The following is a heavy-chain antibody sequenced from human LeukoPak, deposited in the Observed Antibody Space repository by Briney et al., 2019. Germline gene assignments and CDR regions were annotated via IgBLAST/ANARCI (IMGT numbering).Heavy chain of an antibody. Sequence: GGSLRLSCAASGFTFSNFWMHWVRQGPGKGLVWVSRINSDGSSTSYADSVKGRFTISRDNAKNTLYLQMDSLRAEDTAVYYCAKETSSGNFVTIDCWGQGTLVTVSS. CDR1: GFTFSNFW. V-gene: IGHV3-74*01. CDR2: INSDGSST. D-gene: IGHD1-26*01. J-gene: IGHJ4*02. CDR3: AKETSSGNFVTIDC.